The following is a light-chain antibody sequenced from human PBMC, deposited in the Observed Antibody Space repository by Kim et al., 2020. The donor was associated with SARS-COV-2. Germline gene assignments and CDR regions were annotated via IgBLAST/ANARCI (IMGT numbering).Light chain of an antibody. Sequence: QSALTQPASVSGSPGQSVTISCTGTSSDVGSYNHVSWYQQHPGKAPKRMIYDVSKRPSGVSSRFSGSKSGNTASLTISGLQADDEADYYCSSYTTSISYVFGVGTKGNVL. J-gene: IGLJ1*01. CDR2: DVS. CDR3: SSYTTSISYV. V-gene: IGLV2-14*03. CDR1: SSDVGSYNH.